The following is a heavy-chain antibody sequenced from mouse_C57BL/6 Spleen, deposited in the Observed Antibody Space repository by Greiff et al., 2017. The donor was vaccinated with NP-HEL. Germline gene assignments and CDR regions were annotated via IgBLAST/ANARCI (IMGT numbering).Heavy chain of an antibody. CDR3: ARSREDAMDY. CDR1: GYTFTDYY. CDR2: IYPGSGNT. Sequence: QVQLQQSGAELVRPGASVKLSCKASGYTFTDYYINWVKQRPGQGLEWIARIYPGSGNTYYNEKFKGKATLTAEKSSSTAYMQLSSLTSEDSAVYFCARSREDAMDYWGQGTSVTVSS. J-gene: IGHJ4*01. V-gene: IGHV1-76*01.